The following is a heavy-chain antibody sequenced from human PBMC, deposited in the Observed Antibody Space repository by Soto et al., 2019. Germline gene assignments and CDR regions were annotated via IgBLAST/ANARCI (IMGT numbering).Heavy chain of an antibody. CDR3: VRHGRYYYGSRSYLAGYDWFDP. CDR2: IYYSGST. D-gene: IGHD3-10*01. CDR1: ASSISSISYY. Sequence: ETLSPTCIVSASSISSISYYWGWLRQTPGKGLEWIGRIYYSGSTYCNPSLKCRVTISVDTSKTQFSLKLSSVTGADTAVYYCVRHGRYYYGSRSYLAGYDWFDPWGQGTLVTVSS. V-gene: IGHV4-39*01. J-gene: IGHJ5*02.